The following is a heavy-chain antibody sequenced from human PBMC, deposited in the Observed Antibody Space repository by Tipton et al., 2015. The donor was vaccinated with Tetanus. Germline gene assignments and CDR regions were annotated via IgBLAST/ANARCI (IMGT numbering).Heavy chain of an antibody. V-gene: IGHV3-33*01. D-gene: IGHD2-15*01. CDR2: SWYDGTDK. CDR1: GFIFGSYG. Sequence: SGFIFGSYGIHWVRQAPGKGLEWLAVSWYDGTDKYYADSVKGRFTISRDNSKNTLYLQMNSLRAEDTALYYCAREADCSGGSCFSGDFDTWGQGTQVTVSS. CDR3: AREADCSGGSCFSGDFDT. J-gene: IGHJ4*02.